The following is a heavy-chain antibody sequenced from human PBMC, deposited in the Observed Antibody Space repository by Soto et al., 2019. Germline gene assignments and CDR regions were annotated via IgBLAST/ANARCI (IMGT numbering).Heavy chain of an antibody. J-gene: IGHJ4*02. CDR2: IDPSDSYT. CDR3: ARRAYDILTGYYPIYYFDY. D-gene: IGHD3-9*01. Sequence: GESLKISCNGSGYSFTSYWISWVRQMPGKGLEWMGRIDPSDSYTNYSPSFQGHVTISADKSISTAYLQWSSLKASDTAMYCCARRAYDILTGYYPIYYFDYWGQGTLVTVSS. CDR1: GYSFTSYW. V-gene: IGHV5-10-1*01.